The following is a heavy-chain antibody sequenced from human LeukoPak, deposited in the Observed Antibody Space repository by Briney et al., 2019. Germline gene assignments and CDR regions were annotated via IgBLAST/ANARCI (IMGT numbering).Heavy chain of an antibody. J-gene: IGHJ4*02. CDR3: AKGESLVPFDY. CDR2: INHSGST. D-gene: IGHD2-2*01. Sequence: SETLSLACAVYGGSFSGYYWSWIRQPPGKGLEWIGEINHSGSTNYNPSLKSRVTISVDTSKNQFSLKLSSVTAADTAVYYCAKGESLVPFDYWGQGTLVTVSS. CDR1: GGSFSGYY. V-gene: IGHV4-34*01.